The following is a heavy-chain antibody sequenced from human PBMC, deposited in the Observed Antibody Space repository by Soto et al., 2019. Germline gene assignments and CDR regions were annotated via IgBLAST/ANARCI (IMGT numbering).Heavy chain of an antibody. CDR2: INQSGST. CDR3: ARGRGITMIVVVSPTPFDY. V-gene: IGHV4-34*01. J-gene: IGHJ4*02. Sequence: PSETLSLTCAVYGGSFSGYYWSWIRQPPGKGLEWIGEINQSGSTNYNPSLKSRVTISVDTSKNQFSLKLSSVTAADTAVYYCARGRGITMIVVVSPTPFDYWGQGTLVTVSS. CDR1: GGSFSGYY. D-gene: IGHD3-22*01.